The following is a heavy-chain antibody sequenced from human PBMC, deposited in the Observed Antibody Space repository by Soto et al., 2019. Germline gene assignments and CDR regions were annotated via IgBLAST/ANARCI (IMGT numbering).Heavy chain of an antibody. CDR2: ISGDGRDI. D-gene: IGHD6-13*01. J-gene: IGHJ4*02. Sequence: EVHLVESGGGLFQPGGSLRLSCAASGFTFSGYWMHWVRQVPGKGLLWVSHISGDGRDIGYADSVQGRFIVSRDNAKKTLYLQMNSLRADDTAVYYCARGIEAAGSDYWGQGTLVTVSS. V-gene: IGHV3-74*01. CDR1: GFTFSGYW. CDR3: ARGIEAAGSDY.